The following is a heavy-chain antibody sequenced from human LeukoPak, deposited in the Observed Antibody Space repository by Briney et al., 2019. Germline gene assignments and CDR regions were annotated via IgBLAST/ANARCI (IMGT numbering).Heavy chain of an antibody. CDR2: IKQDGREK. V-gene: IGHV3-7*05. CDR3: ARDKSYGDSEDY. Sequence: PGGSLRLSCSASGFIFSNDWMSWVRQAPGKGLEWVANIKQDGREKYYVDSVKGRFTISRDNAKNSLSLQMNSLRAEDTAVYYCARDKSYGDSEDYWGQGTLVTVSS. J-gene: IGHJ4*02. CDR1: GFIFSNDW. D-gene: IGHD4-17*01.